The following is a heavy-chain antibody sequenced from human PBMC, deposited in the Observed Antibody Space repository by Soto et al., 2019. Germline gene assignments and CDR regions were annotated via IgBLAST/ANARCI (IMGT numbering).Heavy chain of an antibody. CDR3: ARGGAEDNYFDP. CDR2: IFHSGSI. V-gene: IGHV4-31*03. J-gene: IGHJ5*02. CDR1: GGSISYGGYY. Sequence: QVQLQESGPGLVKPSQTLSLTCTVSGGSISYGGYYWSWIRQHPGKGLEWIGHIFHSGSIHFNPSLTGRVTISADTSKNQISQNLRSVIAADTAVYFCARGGAEDNYFDPWGQGTLVTVSS.